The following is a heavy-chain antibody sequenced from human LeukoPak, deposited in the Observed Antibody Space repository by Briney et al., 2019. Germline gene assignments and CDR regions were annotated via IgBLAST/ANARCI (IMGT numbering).Heavy chain of an antibody. D-gene: IGHD3-9*01. CDR1: GFTFSDYY. CDR3: ARDGYFDWLFWDY. Sequence: GGSLRLSCAAFGFTFSDYYMSWIRQAPGKGLEWVSYISSSGSTIYYADSVKGRFTISRDNAKNSLYLQMNSLRAEDTAVYYCARDGYFDWLFWDYWGQGTLVTVSS. CDR2: ISSSGSTI. V-gene: IGHV3-11*01. J-gene: IGHJ4*02.